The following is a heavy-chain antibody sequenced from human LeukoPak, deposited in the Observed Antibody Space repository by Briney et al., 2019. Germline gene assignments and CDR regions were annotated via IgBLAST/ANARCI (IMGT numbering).Heavy chain of an antibody. D-gene: IGHD6-19*01. CDR2: LIENGATT. V-gene: IGHV3-23*01. J-gene: IGHJ4*02. Sequence: PGGSLRLSCAASGFTFSSHAMSWVRRAPGKGLEWVSGLIENGATTYYADSVKGRFTISRDNSKNTLYLQMNSLRAEDTAVYYCAKAQSGIAVAAILEYWGQGTLVTVSS. CDR1: GFTFSSHA. CDR3: AKAQSGIAVAAILEY.